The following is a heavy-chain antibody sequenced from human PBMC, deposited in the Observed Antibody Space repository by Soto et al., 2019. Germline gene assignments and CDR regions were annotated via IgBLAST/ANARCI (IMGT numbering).Heavy chain of an antibody. D-gene: IGHD4-17*01. CDR2: IYYSGST. CDR1: GGSISSYY. J-gene: IGHJ6*03. V-gene: IGHV4-59*01. CDR3: ARDMREDLHYGDYLLGYYSYMDV. Sequence: ASETLSLTCTVSGGSISSYYWSWIRQPPGKGLEWIGYIYYSGSTNYNPSLKSRVTISVDTSKNQFSLKLSSVTAADTAVYYCARDMREDLHYGDYLLGYYSYMDVWGKGTTVTVSS.